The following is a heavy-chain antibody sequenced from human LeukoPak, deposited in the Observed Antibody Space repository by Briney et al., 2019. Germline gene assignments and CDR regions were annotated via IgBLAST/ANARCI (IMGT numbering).Heavy chain of an antibody. V-gene: IGHV4-59*08. CDR3: ARTYYYASFDY. D-gene: IGHD3-10*01. CDR2: IYYSGST. CDR1: GGSISSYY. Sequence: SETLSLTCTVSGGSISSYYWSWIRQPPGKGLEWIGYIYYSGSTNYNPSLKSRVTISVDTSKNQFSLKLSSVTAADTAVYYCARTYYYASFDYWGQGTLVTVSS. J-gene: IGHJ4*02.